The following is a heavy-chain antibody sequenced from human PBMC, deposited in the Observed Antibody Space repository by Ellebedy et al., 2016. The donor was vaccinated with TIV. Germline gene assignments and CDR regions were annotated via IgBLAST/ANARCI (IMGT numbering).Heavy chain of an antibody. D-gene: IGHD2-15*01. Sequence: MPSETLSLTCTVSGGSISPYYWSWIRQPPGKGLEWIGYIYYSGSTNYNPSLKSRVTISVDTSKNQFSLKLSSVTAADTAVYYCARRSCSGGSCYSYYFDYWGQGTLVTVSS. J-gene: IGHJ4*02. CDR1: GGSISPYY. CDR3: ARRSCSGGSCYSYYFDY. CDR2: IYYSGST. V-gene: IGHV4-59*01.